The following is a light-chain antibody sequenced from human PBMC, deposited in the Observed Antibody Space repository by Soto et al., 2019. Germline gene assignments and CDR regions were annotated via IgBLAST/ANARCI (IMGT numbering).Light chain of an antibody. CDR1: SSNIGADYD. J-gene: IGLJ3*02. V-gene: IGLV1-40*01. Sequence: QSVLTQPPSVSGVPGQRVTISCTGSSSNIGADYDVHWYQQLPGTAPKLLIYGNSNRPSGVPDRFSGSKSGISASLAITGLQAEDEADYYCQSYDSSLSAVVFGGGTKVTVL. CDR2: GNS. CDR3: QSYDSSLSAVV.